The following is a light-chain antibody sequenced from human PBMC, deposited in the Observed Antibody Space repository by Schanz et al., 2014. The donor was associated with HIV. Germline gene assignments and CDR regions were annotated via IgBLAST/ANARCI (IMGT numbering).Light chain of an antibody. CDR2: DAS. CDR1: QSISSY. Sequence: EIVLTQSPATLSLSPGERATLSCRASQSISSYLAWYQQKPGQAPRLFIYDASNRATGIPARFSGSGSGTDFTLTISSLQSEDFAVYYCQQYNNWPPKITFGGGTKVEIK. J-gene: IGKJ4*01. CDR3: QQYNNWPPKIT. V-gene: IGKV3-11*01.